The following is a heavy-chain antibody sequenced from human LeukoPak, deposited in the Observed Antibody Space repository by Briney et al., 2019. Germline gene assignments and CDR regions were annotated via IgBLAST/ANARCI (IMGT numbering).Heavy chain of an antibody. CDR2: ISSSGSTI. V-gene: IGHV3-11*04. CDR1: GFTFSDYY. CDR3: ARADLASAGTYCMDV. J-gene: IGHJ6*03. Sequence: GGSLRLSCAASGFTFSDYYMSWIRQAPGKGLEWVSYISSSGSTIYYADSVKGRFTISRDNAKNSLYLQMNSLRAEDTAVYYCARADLASAGTYCMDVWGQGTTVTVSS. D-gene: IGHD6-13*01.